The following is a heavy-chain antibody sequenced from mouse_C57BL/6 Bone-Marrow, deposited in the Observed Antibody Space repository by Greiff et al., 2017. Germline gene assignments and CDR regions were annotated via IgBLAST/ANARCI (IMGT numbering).Heavy chain of an antibody. D-gene: IGHD1-1*01. CDR3: AGYYPWFAY. J-gene: IGHJ3*01. CDR2: IYPRSGNT. CDR1: GYTFTSYG. V-gene: IGHV1-81*01. Sequence: VQVVESGAELARPGASVKLSCKASGYTFTSYGISWVKQRTGQGLEWIGEIYPRSGNTYYNEKFKGKATLTADKSSSTAYMELRSLTSEDSAVYFCAGYYPWFAYWGQGTLVTVSA.